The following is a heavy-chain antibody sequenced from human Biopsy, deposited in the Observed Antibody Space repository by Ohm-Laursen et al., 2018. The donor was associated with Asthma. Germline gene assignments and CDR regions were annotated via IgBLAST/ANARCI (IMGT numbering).Heavy chain of an antibody. CDR2: ISASGNST. D-gene: IGHD5-18*01. V-gene: IGHV3-23*01. CDR3: AKGMDTFDI. Sequence: GSLRLSCAASGFRFNSYAVSWVRQAPGKGPERVSTISASGNSTYYGGSVKGRFTISRDNSKNTLFLHMNSLRADDTAVYYCAKGMDTFDIWGQGTLVTVSS. CDR1: GFRFNSYA. J-gene: IGHJ3*02.